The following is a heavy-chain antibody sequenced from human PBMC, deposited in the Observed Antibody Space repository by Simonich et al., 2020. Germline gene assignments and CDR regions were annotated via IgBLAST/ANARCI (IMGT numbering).Heavy chain of an antibody. CDR3: AREGLLLDAFDI. CDR1: GFTFSSYA. D-gene: IGHD2-15*01. CDR2: ISYDRSNK. J-gene: IGHJ3*02. V-gene: IGHV3-30*07. Sequence: QVQLVESGGGVVQPGRSLRLSCAASGFTFSSYAMHWVRQAPGKGLEWVAVISYDRSNKYYADSVKGRFTISRDNSKNTLYLQMNSLRAEDTAVYYCAREGLLLDAFDIWGQGTMVTVSS.